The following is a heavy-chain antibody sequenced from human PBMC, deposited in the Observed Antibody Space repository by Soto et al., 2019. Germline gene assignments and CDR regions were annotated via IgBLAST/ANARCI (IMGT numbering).Heavy chain of an antibody. CDR2: ISAYNGNT. J-gene: IGHJ4*02. CDR1: GYTFTSYG. CDR3: ARSYQLEWLPQSHGSLSY. Sequence: GASVKVSCKASGYTFTSYGISWVRQAPGQGLEWMGWISAYNGNTNYAQKLQGRVTMTTDTSTSTAYMELRSLRSDDTAVYYCARSYQLEWLPQSHGSLSYWGQGTLVTVPQ. V-gene: IGHV1-18*01. D-gene: IGHD3-3*01.